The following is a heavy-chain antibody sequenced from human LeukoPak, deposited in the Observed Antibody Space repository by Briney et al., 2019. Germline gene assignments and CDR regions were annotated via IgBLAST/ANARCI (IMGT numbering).Heavy chain of an antibody. D-gene: IGHD5-24*01. J-gene: IGHJ4*02. CDR3: ARDRWAIDY. V-gene: IGHV3-66*01. CDR2: MRGSGET. CDR1: GFSVSNYY. Sequence: GGSLRLSCGASGFSVSNYYMSWVRQAPGKGLEWVSLMRGSGETFYADSVKGRFTVSRDNSKDTVYLQMNSLRAEDTAVYYCARDRWAIDYWGQGTLVTVSS.